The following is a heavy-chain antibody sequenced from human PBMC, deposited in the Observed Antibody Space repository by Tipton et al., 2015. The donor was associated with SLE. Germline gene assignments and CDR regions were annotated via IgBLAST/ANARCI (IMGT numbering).Heavy chain of an antibody. D-gene: IGHD1-26*01. V-gene: IGHV4-59*08. CDR1: GGSISSHY. CDR3: ARHGGSMGGSFGY. J-gene: IGHJ4*02. Sequence: TLSLTCTVSGGSISSHYWSWIRQPPGKGLEWIGYIYYSGSTYYNPSLKSRVTISVDTSKNQFSLKLSAVTAADTAVYYCARHGGSMGGSFGYWGQGTLVTVSS. CDR2: IYYSGST.